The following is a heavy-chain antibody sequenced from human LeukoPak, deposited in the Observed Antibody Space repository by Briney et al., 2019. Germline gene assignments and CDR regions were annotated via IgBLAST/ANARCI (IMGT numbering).Heavy chain of an antibody. CDR1: GYTVTSYY. CDR3: ASVYQHGMDV. J-gene: IGHJ6*02. V-gene: IGHV1-46*01. D-gene: IGHD2-2*01. CDR2: VNPSSISA. Sequence: ALVKVSCKASGYTVTSYYMHWVRQAPGQGLEWMGIVNPSSISASYAQKFQGRVTMTRDTSTSTVSMELSSLRSDDTAVYYCASVYQHGMDVWGQGTTVTVSS.